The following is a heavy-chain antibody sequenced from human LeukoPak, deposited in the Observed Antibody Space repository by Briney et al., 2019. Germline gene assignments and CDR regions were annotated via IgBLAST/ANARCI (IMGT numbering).Heavy chain of an antibody. CDR1: GYTFTSYD. J-gene: IGHJ6*03. CDR2: MNPNSGNT. CDR3: ARGSYCSSTSCYTGYYYYYYMDV. V-gene: IGHV1-8*03. D-gene: IGHD2-2*02. Sequence: GASVKVSCKASGYTFTSYDINWVRQATGQGLEWMGWMNPNSGNTGYAQKFQGRVTITRNTSISTAYMGLSSLRSEDTAVYYCARGSYCSSTSCYTGYYYYYYMDVWGKGTTVTVSS.